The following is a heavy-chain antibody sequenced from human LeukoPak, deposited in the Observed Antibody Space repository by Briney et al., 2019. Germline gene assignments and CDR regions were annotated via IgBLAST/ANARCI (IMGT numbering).Heavy chain of an antibody. D-gene: IGHD1-26*01. CDR1: GFTFSTYV. V-gene: IGHV3-33*01. J-gene: IGHJ4*02. CDR3: ARENSGTYIFGC. Sequence: RPGGSLRLSCAASGFTFSTYVMPWVRQAPGKGLEWVAAIWHDGNNKYYADSVKGRFTISRDNSKNTLYLQMSSLRAEDTAVYYCARENSGTYIFGCWGQGTLVTVSS. CDR2: IWHDGNNK.